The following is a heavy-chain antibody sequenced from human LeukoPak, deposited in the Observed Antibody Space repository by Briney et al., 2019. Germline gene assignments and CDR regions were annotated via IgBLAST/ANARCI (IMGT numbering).Heavy chain of an antibody. CDR3: ARTSPRAATFDY. D-gene: IGHD2-15*01. V-gene: IGHV4-4*07. CDR2: IYTSGTT. Sequence: SETLSLTCAVSGGSISSYYWSWIRQPAGKGLEWIGRIYTSGTTNYNPSLKSRVTMSVDTSKNQFSLNLNSVTAADTAVYYCARTSPRAATFDYWGQGTLVTASS. CDR1: GGSISSYY. J-gene: IGHJ4*02.